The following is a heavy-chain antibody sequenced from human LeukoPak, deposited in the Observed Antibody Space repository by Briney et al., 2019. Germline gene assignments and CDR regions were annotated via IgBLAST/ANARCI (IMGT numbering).Heavy chain of an antibody. J-gene: IGHJ6*02. CDR3: ARGSIAAAEGLSYYYYGMDV. CDR1: GYTFTSYD. Sequence: ASVKVSCKASGYTFTSYDINWVRQATGQGLEWMGWMNPNSGNTGYAQKFQGRVTMTRNTSISTAYMELSSLRSEDTAVYYCARGSIAAAEGLSYYYYGMDVWGQGTTVTVSS. CDR2: MNPNSGNT. D-gene: IGHD6-13*01. V-gene: IGHV1-8*01.